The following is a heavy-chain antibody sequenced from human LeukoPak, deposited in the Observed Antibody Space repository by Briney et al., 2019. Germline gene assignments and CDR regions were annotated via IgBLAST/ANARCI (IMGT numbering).Heavy chain of an antibody. D-gene: IGHD4-23*01. Sequence: SETLSLTCAVYGGSFSGYYWSWIRQPPGKGLEWIGEINHSGSTNYNPALKSRVTISVDTSKNRFSLKLSSVTAADTAVYYCASYGSNNWFDPWGQGTRVTVSS. J-gene: IGHJ5*02. CDR2: INHSGST. CDR1: GGSFSGYY. V-gene: IGHV4-34*01. CDR3: ASYGSNNWFDP.